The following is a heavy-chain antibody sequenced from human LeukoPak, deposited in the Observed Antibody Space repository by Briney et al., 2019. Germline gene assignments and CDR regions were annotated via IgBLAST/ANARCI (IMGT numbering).Heavy chain of an antibody. CDR3: ALTYSGYDRGTLDY. CDR2: TYWNDNI. Sequence: SGPTLVKPTQTLTLTCTFSGFSLSTGGVAVAWIRQPPGKALEWLAITYWNDNIYSCPSLKSRLTITKDTSKNQVVLTMTNMDPVDTAAYYCALTYSGYDRGTLDYWGQGTLVTVSS. V-gene: IGHV2-5*01. D-gene: IGHD5-12*01. J-gene: IGHJ4*02. CDR1: GFSLSTGGVA.